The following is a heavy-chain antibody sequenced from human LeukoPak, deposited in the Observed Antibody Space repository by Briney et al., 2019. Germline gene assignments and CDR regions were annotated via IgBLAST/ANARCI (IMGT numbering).Heavy chain of an antibody. Sequence: PGGSLRLACAASGFTFSSCWMHWVRQAPGKGLVWVSRINSDGRNIRYADSVKGRFTISRDNAKNTLYLQMNSLTSEDTAVYYCAREGAPGYSHYTYDYWGQGTLVTVSS. CDR1: GFTFSSCW. J-gene: IGHJ4*02. CDR2: INSDGRNI. CDR3: AREGAPGYSHYTYDY. V-gene: IGHV3-74*01. D-gene: IGHD4-11*01.